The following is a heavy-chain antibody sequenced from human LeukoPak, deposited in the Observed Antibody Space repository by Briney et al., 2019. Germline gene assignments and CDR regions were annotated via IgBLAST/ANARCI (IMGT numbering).Heavy chain of an antibody. J-gene: IGHJ4*02. V-gene: IGHV3-7*03. D-gene: IGHD2-15*01. Sequence: GGSLRLSCVASGFNFGGLWVNWARQAPGKGLEWVANIKQDGSEKFYVDSVRGRFTISRDNAKNSLYLQMDSLSAEDTALYYCAGGGGYLIEKWGQGTPVTVSS. CDR1: GFNFGGLW. CDR2: IKQDGSEK. CDR3: AGGGGYLIEK.